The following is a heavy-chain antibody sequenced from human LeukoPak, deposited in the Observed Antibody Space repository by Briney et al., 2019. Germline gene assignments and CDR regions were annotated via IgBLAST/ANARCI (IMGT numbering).Heavy chain of an antibody. D-gene: IGHD6-13*01. CDR3: ARDRDSGSDY. V-gene: IGHV1-69*04. CDR2: IIPILGIA. J-gene: IGHJ4*02. CDR1: GGTFSSYA. Sequence: ASVKVSCKASGGTFSSYAISWVRQAPGQGLEWMGRIIPILGIANYAQKFQGRVTITADESTSTAYMELSSLRSEDTAVYYCARDRDSGSDYWGQGTLVTVSS.